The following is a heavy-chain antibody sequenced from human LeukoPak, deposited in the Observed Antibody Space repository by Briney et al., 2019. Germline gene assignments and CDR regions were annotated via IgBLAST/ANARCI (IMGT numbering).Heavy chain of an antibody. CDR2: IYYSGST. CDR3: ARTRGARAYYFDH. V-gene: IGHV4-59*01. D-gene: IGHD5-12*01. J-gene: IGHJ4*02. CDR1: GGSISSYY. Sequence: SETLSLTCTVSGGSISSYYWSWIRQPPGKGLEWIGYIYYSGSTNYNPSLKSRVTISVDTSKNQFSLRLSSVTAADTAVYYCARTRGARAYYFDHWGQGTLVTVSS.